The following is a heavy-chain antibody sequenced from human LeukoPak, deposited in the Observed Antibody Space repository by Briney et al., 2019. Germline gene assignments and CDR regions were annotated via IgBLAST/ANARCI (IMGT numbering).Heavy chain of an antibody. CDR1: GYTFTNYY. J-gene: IGHJ4*02. CDR3: AREGPYSDSSRSRFDY. D-gene: IGHD6-6*01. Sequence: ASVKVSCKAPGYTFTNYYIHWARQAPGQGLEWTGIINPSGGSTSYAQKFQGRVTMTRDTSTSTVYMELSSLRSEDTAVYYCAREGPYSDSSRSRFDYWGQGTLVTVSS. CDR2: INPSGGST. V-gene: IGHV1-46*01.